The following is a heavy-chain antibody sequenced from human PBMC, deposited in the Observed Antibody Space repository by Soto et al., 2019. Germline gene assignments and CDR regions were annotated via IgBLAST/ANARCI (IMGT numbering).Heavy chain of an antibody. V-gene: IGHV4-4*02. CDR3: ACYYDSSGYRFDY. CDR2: VYHSGST. J-gene: IGHJ4*02. CDR1: GGSISSPNW. Sequence: KASETLSLTCAVSGGSISSPNWWSWIRQPPGEGLEWIGEVYHSGSTKYSPSLKSRVTMSVDKSKNQFSLNLSSVTAADTAVYYCACYYDSSGYRFDYWGQGTLVTVSS. D-gene: IGHD3-22*01.